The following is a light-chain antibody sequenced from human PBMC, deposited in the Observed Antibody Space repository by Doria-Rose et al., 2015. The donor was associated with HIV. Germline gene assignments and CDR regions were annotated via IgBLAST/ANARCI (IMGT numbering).Light chain of an antibody. CDR1: QSLLYTSTNY. CDR3: QQYYDTPS. V-gene: IGKV4-1*01. CDR2: WTS. Sequence: DIQVTQSPESLGMSLGERATLNCKSNQSLLYTSTNYLAWYQQKPGQPPTLLIYWTSTRQSGVPARFSGSGSGPDFTLTISSLEAEDVAVYYCQQYYDTPSFGPGTTVDIK. J-gene: IGKJ3*01.